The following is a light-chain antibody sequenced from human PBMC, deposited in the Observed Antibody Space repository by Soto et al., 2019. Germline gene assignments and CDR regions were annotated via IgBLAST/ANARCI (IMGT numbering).Light chain of an antibody. CDR3: SSYTSSSTPFYG. Sequence: QAASVSGSPGQSITISCTGTSSDVGGYNYVSWYQQHPGKAPKLMIYDVSNRPSGVSNRFSGSKSGNTASLTISGLQAEDEADYYCSSYTSSSTPFYGFGTGTKVTVL. J-gene: IGLJ1*01. CDR2: DVS. CDR1: SSDVGGYNY. V-gene: IGLV2-14*01.